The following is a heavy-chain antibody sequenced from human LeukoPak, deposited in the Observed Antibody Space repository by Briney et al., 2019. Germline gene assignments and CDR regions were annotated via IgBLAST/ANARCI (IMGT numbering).Heavy chain of an antibody. V-gene: IGHV3-64*01. CDR1: GFTFSSYA. D-gene: IGHD6-19*01. J-gene: IGHJ4*02. CDR3: ARGSSRADY. CDR2: ISSNGGST. Sequence: PGGSLRLSCAASGFTFSSYAMHWVRQAPGKGLEYVSAISSNGGSTYYANSVKGRFTISRDNAKSSLYLQMNSLRAEDTAVYYCARGSSRADYWGQGTLVTVSS.